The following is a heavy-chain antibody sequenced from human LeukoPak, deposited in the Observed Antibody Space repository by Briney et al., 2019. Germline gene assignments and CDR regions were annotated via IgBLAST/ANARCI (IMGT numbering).Heavy chain of an antibody. Sequence: SETLSLTCAVSGGSFGDFYWSWIRQPPGKGLEWIGEINHSGSTNYNPSLKSRVTISVDTSKKQFSLKLSSVTAADTAMYYCASPWGYGSGIWGQGTLVTVSS. CDR1: GGSFGDFY. CDR2: INHSGST. V-gene: IGHV4-34*01. D-gene: IGHD3-10*01. CDR3: ASPWGYGSGI. J-gene: IGHJ4*02.